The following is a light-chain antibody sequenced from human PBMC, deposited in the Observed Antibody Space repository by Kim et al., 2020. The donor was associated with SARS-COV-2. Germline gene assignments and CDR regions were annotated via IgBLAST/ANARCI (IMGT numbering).Light chain of an antibody. J-gene: IGLJ2*01. Sequence: SYELTQPPSVSVSPGQTASITCSGDNLGKRYAFXYHQRPGQSPVLVIYEDKKRPSGIPERFSGSNSGNTATLTISGTQATDEADYYCQAWDSSTAVFGGG. V-gene: IGLV3-1*01. CDR3: QAWDSSTAV. CDR2: EDK. CDR1: NLGKRY.